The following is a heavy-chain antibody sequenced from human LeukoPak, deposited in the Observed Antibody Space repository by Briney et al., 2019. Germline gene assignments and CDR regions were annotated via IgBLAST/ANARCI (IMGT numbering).Heavy chain of an antibody. V-gene: IGHV4-39*07. CDR3: ATLGARGKTAGVFDY. J-gene: IGHJ4*02. D-gene: IGHD6-6*01. Sequence: PSETLSLTCTVSGGSISSSSHYWGWIRQPPGKGLQWIGNSHYSGTTYYNPSLRSRTTISVDTSKNQFFLTVTSVTAADTALYYCATLGARGKTAGVFDYWGQGTLVTVSS. CDR1: GGSISSSSHY. CDR2: SHYSGTT.